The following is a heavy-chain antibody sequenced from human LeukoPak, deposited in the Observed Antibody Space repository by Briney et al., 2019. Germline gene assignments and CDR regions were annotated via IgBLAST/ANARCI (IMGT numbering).Heavy chain of an antibody. CDR3: ARISRIAVAGHGTWFDP. D-gene: IGHD6-19*01. V-gene: IGHV1-2*02. J-gene: IGHJ5*02. Sequence: ASVKVSCKASGYTFTGYYMHWLRQAPGQGLEWMGWINPNSGGTNYAQKFQGRVTMTRDTSISTAYMELSSLRSEDTAVYYCARISRIAVAGHGTWFDPWGQGTLVTVSS. CDR2: INPNSGGT. CDR1: GYTFTGYY.